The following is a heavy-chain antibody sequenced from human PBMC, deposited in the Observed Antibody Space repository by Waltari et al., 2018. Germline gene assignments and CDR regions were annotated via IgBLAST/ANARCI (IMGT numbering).Heavy chain of an antibody. V-gene: IGHV3-53*01. CDR2: IYSGGST. Sequence: EVQLVESGGGLIQPGGSLRLSCAASGFTVSSNYMLWVRQAPGKGVEWVSVIYSGGSTYYADSVKGRFTISRDNSKNTLYLQMNSLRAEDTAVYYCARDYYDSSGPDWGQGTLVTVSS. J-gene: IGHJ4*02. CDR1: GFTVSSNY. CDR3: ARDYYDSSGPD. D-gene: IGHD3-22*01.